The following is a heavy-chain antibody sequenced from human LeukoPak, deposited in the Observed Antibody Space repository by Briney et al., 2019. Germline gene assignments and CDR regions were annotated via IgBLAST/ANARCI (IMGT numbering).Heavy chain of an antibody. CDR2: IYSGGTT. D-gene: IGHD4-23*01. J-gene: IGHJ4*02. Sequence: PGGSLRLSCAASGFSVRNNYMTWVRQAPGKGLEWVSIIYSGGTTYYADSMKGRFTISRDNSRNTLYLQMNSVRPEDTAVYYCATGDHGGCDQFDYGGQGTLVTVSS. CDR1: GFSVRNNY. V-gene: IGHV3-66*02. CDR3: ATGDHGGCDQFDY.